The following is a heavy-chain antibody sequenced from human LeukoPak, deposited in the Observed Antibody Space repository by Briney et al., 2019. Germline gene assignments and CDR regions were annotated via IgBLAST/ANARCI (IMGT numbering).Heavy chain of an antibody. D-gene: IGHD5-18*01. CDR2: IKQDGSEK. CDR1: GFTFSSYW. CDR3: ARASSDGYPNDFDY. V-gene: IGHV3-7*03. J-gene: IGHJ4*02. Sequence: AGGSLRLSCAASGFTFSSYWMSWVRQASGKGLEWVANIKQDGSEKYYVDSVKGRFTISRDNAKNSLYLQMNSLRAEDTAVYYCARASSDGYPNDFDYWGQGTLVTVSS.